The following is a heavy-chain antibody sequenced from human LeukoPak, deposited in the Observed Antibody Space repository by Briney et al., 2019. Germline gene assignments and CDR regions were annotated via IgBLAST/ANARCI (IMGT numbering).Heavy chain of an antibody. V-gene: IGHV4-59*01. CDR2: IYYTGSA. J-gene: IGHJ4*02. D-gene: IGHD4-11*01. CDR1: GGSISSYY. CDR3: ARYDYSYYWAFDN. Sequence: KPSETLSLTCTVSGGSISSYYWSWIRQPPGKGLEWIGYIYYTGSAKYNPSLKSRVTISVDTSKNQFSLKLRSVTAADTAVYYCARYDYSYYWAFDNWGQGTLVTVSS.